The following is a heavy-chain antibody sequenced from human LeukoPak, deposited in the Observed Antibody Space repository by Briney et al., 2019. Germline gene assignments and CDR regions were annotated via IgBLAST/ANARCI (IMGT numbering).Heavy chain of an antibody. D-gene: IGHD1-26*01. V-gene: IGHV3-23*01. J-gene: IGHJ4*02. CDR3: ARRTGSYRTYYFDY. CDR2: IIPSGHTT. Sequence: GGSLRLSCVASGFTFSSHGMNWVRQAPGKGLEWVSGIIPSGHTTYYADSVRGRFTISRDNSKNTLYLQMNSLRAEDTAVYYCARRTGSYRTYYFDYWGQGTLVTVSS. CDR1: GFTFSSHG.